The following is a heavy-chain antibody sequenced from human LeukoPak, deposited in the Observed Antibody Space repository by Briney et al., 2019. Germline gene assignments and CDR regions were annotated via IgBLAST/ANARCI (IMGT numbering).Heavy chain of an antibody. Sequence: SVNVSCKASGGTFSSYAISWVRRAPGPRLEWMGRIIPILGIANYAQKSQGRVTITADKSTSTAYMELSSLRSEDTAVYYCARNYYDGSGYHDYFDYWGQGTLVTVSS. CDR2: IIPILGIA. CDR3: ARNYYDGSGYHDYFDY. V-gene: IGHV1-69*04. CDR1: GGTFSSYA. J-gene: IGHJ4*02. D-gene: IGHD3-22*01.